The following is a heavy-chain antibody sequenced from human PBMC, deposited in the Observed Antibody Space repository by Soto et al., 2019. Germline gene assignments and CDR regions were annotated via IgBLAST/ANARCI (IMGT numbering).Heavy chain of an antibody. J-gene: IGHJ6*02. D-gene: IGHD3-22*01. V-gene: IGHV5-10-1*01. CDR3: ETSYDSSGSYYYGMDV. CDR2: IDPSDSYT. Sequence: PGESLKVSCKGSGYSFTSYWISWVRQMPGKGLEWMGRIDPSDSYTNYSPSFQGHVTISADKSISTAYLQWSSLKASETAMYYCETSYDSSGSYYYGMDVWGQGTTVTVSS. CDR1: GYSFTSYW.